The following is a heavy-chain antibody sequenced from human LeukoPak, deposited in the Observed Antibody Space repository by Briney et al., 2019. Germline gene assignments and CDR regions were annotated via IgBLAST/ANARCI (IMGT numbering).Heavy chain of an antibody. V-gene: IGHV4-59*01. D-gene: IGHD3-22*01. J-gene: IGHJ4*02. Sequence: SETLSLTCTVSGGSISSYYWSWIRQPPGKGLEWIGYIYYSGSTNYNPTLKSRVTISVDTSKNQFSLKLSSVTAADTAVYYCATNYYYDSSGYYLWGQGTLVTVSS. CDR3: ATNYYYDSSGYYL. CDR2: IYYSGST. CDR1: GGSISSYY.